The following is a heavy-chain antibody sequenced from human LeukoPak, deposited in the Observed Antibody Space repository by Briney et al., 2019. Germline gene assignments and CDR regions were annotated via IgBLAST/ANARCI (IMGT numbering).Heavy chain of an antibody. CDR3: TTDTLGARDS. D-gene: IGHD4-17*01. CDR2: INEDGSST. V-gene: IGHV3-74*01. J-gene: IGHJ4*02. Sequence: GGSLRLSCAASGYTFSRYWMHWVRQGPGKGLVWVSRINEDGSSTSYAESVRGRFTISRDNAKNTLYLQMNSLRAEDAAVYYCTTDTLGARDSWGQGTLVTVPS. CDR1: GYTFSRYW.